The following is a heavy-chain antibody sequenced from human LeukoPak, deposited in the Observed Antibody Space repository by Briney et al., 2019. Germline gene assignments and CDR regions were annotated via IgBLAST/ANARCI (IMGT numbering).Heavy chain of an antibody. Sequence: SETLSLTCTVSGGSISSYYWSWVRQPPGKGLEWIGFVYYTGSTNYSPSLKSRVTISVDTSKNQFSLKLSSVTAADTAMYYCAKSNGYGLIDYWGQGTLVTVSS. J-gene: IGHJ4*02. D-gene: IGHD5-12*01. V-gene: IGHV4-59*08. CDR1: GGSISSYY. CDR3: AKSNGYGLIDY. CDR2: VYYTGST.